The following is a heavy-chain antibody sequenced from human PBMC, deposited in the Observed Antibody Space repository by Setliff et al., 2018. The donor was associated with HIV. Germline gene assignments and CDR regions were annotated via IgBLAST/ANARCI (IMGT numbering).Heavy chain of an antibody. D-gene: IGHD1-1*01. J-gene: IGHJ3*02. CDR1: GDGVSSNSAA. V-gene: IGHV6-1*01. CDR2: TYYRSKWYS. CDR3: ARDSGVSSNSNDAFDI. Sequence: SQTLSLTCAISGDGVSSNSAAWSWIRQSPSRGLEWLGRTYYRSKWYSDYTVSVKSRITINPDTSKNQFSLQLNSVTPEDTAVYYCARDSGVSSNSNDAFDIWGQGTMVTVSS.